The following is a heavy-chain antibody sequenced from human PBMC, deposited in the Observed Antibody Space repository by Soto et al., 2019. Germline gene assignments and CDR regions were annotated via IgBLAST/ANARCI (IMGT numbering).Heavy chain of an antibody. Sequence: QVQLQESGPGLVKPSQTLSLTCAISGDSVSSNSAAWNWIRQSPSRGLEWLGRTYYRSRWYHDYAVTVRSRITVNADTSQNQCSLQLASVAPEETAGYYCAGTTSYQWYYMDVWGKGTKVTVSS. CDR2: TYYRSRWYH. CDR1: GDSVSSNSAA. CDR3: AGTTSYQWYYMDV. J-gene: IGHJ6*03. D-gene: IGHD1-7*01. V-gene: IGHV6-1*01.